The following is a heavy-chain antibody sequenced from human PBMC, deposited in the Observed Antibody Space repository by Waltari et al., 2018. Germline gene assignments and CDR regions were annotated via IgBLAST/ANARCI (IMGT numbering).Heavy chain of an antibody. J-gene: IGHJ4*02. V-gene: IGHV4-59*01. CDR1: GGSISSYY. Sequence: QVQLQESGPGLVKPSETLSLTCTVSGGSISSYYWSWIRQPPGKGLEWIGYIYYSGSTNYNPSLKSRVTISVDTSKNQFSLKLSSVTAADTAVYYCAREGIVGATRTPFDYWGQGTLVTVSS. D-gene: IGHD1-26*01. CDR2: IYYSGST. CDR3: AREGIVGATRTPFDY.